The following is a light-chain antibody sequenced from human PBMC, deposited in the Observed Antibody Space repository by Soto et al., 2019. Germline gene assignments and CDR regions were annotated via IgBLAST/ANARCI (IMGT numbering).Light chain of an antibody. J-gene: IGKJ1*01. CDR2: AAS. V-gene: IGKV1-27*01. CDR3: QKYNSAPWT. CDR1: QTINSN. Sequence: MTQSPATLSVSQGEGATLSCRASQTINSNLAWYQQKPGQAPRLLIHAASTLQSGVPSRFSGSGSGTDFTLTISSLQPEDFATSYCQKYNSAPWTFGQRTKVDIK.